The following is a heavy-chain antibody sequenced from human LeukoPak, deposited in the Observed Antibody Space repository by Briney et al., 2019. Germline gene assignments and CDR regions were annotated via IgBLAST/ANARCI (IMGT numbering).Heavy chain of an antibody. CDR1: GGTFSSYA. CDR3: ARGGVVLTAFYFDY. J-gene: IGHJ4*02. CDR2: VIPIFGIA. V-gene: IGHV1-69*04. D-gene: IGHD2-21*02. Sequence: SVKVSCKASGGTFSSYAISWVRRAPGQGLEWMGRVIPIFGIANYAQKFQGRVTITADKSTSTASMELSSLRSEDTAVYYCARGGVVLTAFYFDYWGQGTLVTVSS.